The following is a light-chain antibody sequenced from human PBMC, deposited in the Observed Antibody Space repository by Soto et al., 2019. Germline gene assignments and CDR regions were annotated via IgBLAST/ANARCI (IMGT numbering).Light chain of an antibody. J-gene: IGLJ2*01. V-gene: IGLV1-40*01. CDR1: SSNIGAGYD. CDR2: GNS. CDR3: QSYDSSLSGFVV. Sequence: VLTQPPSVSGAPGQRVTISCTGSSSNIGAGYDVHWYQQLPGTAPKLLIYGNSNRPSGVPDRFSGSKSGTSASLAITGLQAEDEADYYCQSYDSSLSGFVVFGGGTQLTVL.